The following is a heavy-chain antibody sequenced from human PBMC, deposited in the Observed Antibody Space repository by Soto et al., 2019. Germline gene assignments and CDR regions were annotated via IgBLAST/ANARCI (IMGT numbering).Heavy chain of an antibody. CDR1: GGSTSNHY. V-gene: IGHV4-59*11. CDR3: ARGGGSPYDDHEFDY. D-gene: IGHD4-17*01. CDR2: IYYRGTT. Sequence: QVQLQESGSGLVKPSETLSLTCSVSGGSTSNHYWTWIRKPPGQGPEWIGCIYYRGTTNYNASFNSRVTISLDTSKNQFSLKLTSVTTADTAVYYCARGGGSPYDDHEFDYWGQGILVTVSS. J-gene: IGHJ4*02.